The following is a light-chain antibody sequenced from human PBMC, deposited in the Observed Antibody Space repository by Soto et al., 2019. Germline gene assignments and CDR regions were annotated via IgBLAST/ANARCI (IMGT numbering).Light chain of an antibody. Sequence: HSALAQPASVSGSPGQSITISCTGTSSDVGRFNFVSWFQQHPGKAPKLLIYDVSNWPSGASDRFSGSKSGNTASLTISGLQAEDEADYYCSSFTTSSTFVFGTGTKLTVL. CDR2: DVS. V-gene: IGLV2-14*01. CDR1: SSDVGRFNF. J-gene: IGLJ1*01. CDR3: SSFTTSSTFV.